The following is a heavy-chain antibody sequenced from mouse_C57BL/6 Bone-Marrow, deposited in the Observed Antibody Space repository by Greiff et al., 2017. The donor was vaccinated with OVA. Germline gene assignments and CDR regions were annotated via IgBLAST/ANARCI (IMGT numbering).Heavy chain of an antibody. CDR1: GFSLSTFGMG. CDR2: IWWDDDK. Sequence: QVTLKVSGPGILQPSQTLSLTCSFSGFSLSTFGMGVGWIRQPPGKGLEWLANIWWDDDKYYNPALKSRPTISKDTSKNQAFLKIANVNTANTATYYGARMSNYSGSSQPFDYWGQGTTLTVSS. D-gene: IGHD1-1*01. J-gene: IGHJ2*01. CDR3: ARMSNYSGSSQPFDY. V-gene: IGHV8-8*01.